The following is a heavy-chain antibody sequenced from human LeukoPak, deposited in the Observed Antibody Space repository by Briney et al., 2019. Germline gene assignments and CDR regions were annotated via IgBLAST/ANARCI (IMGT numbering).Heavy chain of an antibody. CDR1: GFTVSSCY. V-gene: IGHV3-30-3*01. CDR2: ISYDGNNK. Sequence: GGSLRLSCAASGFTVSSCYMSWVRQAPGKGLEWVAVISYDGNNKYYANSVKGRFTISRDNSKNTLYLQMNSLRAEDTAVYYCTRERDLSLYYFDYWGQGTLVTVSS. J-gene: IGHJ4*02. CDR3: TRERDLSLYYFDY.